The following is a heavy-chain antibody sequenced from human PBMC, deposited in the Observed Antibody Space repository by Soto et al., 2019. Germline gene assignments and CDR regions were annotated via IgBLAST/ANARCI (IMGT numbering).Heavy chain of an antibody. D-gene: IGHD5-18*01. CDR3: ARDVGYSYGFEFPD. J-gene: IGHJ4*02. Sequence: PGGSLRLSCAASGFTFSSYWMSWVRQAPGKGLEWVANIKQDGSEKYYVDSVKGRFTISRDNAKNSLYLQMNSLRAEDTAVYYCARDVGYSYGFEFPDWGPGTLVTVSS. CDR1: GFTFSSYW. V-gene: IGHV3-7*03. CDR2: IKQDGSEK.